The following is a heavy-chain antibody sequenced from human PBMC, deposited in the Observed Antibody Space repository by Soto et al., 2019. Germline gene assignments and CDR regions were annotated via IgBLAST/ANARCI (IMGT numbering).Heavy chain of an antibody. CDR1: GGTFSSYA. CDR2: IIPISETT. CDR3: ARSQGSSTSLEIYYYYYYGMDV. D-gene: IGHD2-2*01. Sequence: QVQLMQSGAEVKKPGSSVKVSCKASGGTFSSYAISWVRQALGQGLEWMGGIIPISETTYYAQKFQGRVTITADESKSTAYMELCSLRSEHTAVYYCARSQGSSTSLEIYYYYYYGMDVWGQGTTVTVSS. V-gene: IGHV1-69*01. J-gene: IGHJ6*02.